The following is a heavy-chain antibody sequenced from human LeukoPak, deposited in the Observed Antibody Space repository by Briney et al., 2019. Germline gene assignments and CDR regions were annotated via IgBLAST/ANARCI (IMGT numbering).Heavy chain of an antibody. Sequence: ASVKFSCKASGYTFTSYDSNWVRQATGQGLELMGWMNPNSGNTGYAQKFQGRVTMTMDTSISPASMELSRLRSDDTAVYYCARDRDSSGWYAAYYFAYWGQGTLVTVSS. CDR3: ARDRDSSGWYAAYYFAY. J-gene: IGHJ4*02. CDR2: MNPNSGNT. D-gene: IGHD6-19*01. V-gene: IGHV1-8*02. CDR1: GYTFTSYD.